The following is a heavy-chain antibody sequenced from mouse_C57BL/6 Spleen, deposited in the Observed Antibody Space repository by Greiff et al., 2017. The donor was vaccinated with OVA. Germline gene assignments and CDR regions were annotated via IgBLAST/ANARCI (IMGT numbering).Heavy chain of an antibody. CDR1: CYTFTIYW. J-gene: IGHJ4*01. Sequence: LFNPFSSFKISFNSSCYTFTIYWITWVKQRPGQGLEWIGDIYPGSGSTNYNEKFKSKATLTVDTSSSTAYMQLSSLTSEDSAVYYGAKRLRNYAMDYWGQGTSVTVSS. V-gene: IGHV1-55*01. CDR2: IYPGSGST. CDR3: AKRLRNYAMDY. D-gene: IGHD3-2*02.